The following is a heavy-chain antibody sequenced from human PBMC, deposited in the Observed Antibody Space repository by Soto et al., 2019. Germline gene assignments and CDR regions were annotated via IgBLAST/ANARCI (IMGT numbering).Heavy chain of an antibody. CDR1: GFTFSSYG. D-gene: IGHD3-3*01. CDR2: ISYDGSNK. Sequence: PGGSLRLSCAASGFTFSSYGMHWVRQAPGKGLEWVAVISYDGSNKYYADSVKGRFTISRDNSKNTLYLQMNSLRAEDTAVYYCAKWGGTIFGVVITGYYYYGMDVWGQGTTVTVSS. CDR3: AKWGGTIFGVVITGYYYYGMDV. V-gene: IGHV3-30*18. J-gene: IGHJ6*02.